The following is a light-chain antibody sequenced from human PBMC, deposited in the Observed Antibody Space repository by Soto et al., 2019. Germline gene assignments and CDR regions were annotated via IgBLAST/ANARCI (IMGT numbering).Light chain of an antibody. Sequence: QSALTQPASVSGSPGQSITISCTGRSSDVGGYNLVSWYQHHPGTAPKLMIYEASKRPSGVSSRFSGSKSGNTASLTISGLQAEEEADYYCGSYVTGSNWVFGGGTKLTVL. CDR2: EAS. CDR1: SSDVGGYNL. J-gene: IGLJ3*02. V-gene: IGLV2-23*01. CDR3: GSYVTGSNWV.